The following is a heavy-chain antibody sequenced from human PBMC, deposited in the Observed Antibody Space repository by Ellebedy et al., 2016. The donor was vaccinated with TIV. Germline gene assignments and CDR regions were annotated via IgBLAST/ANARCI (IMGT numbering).Heavy chain of an antibody. Sequence: PGGSLRLSCVASGFTFNRNSMHRVRQVPGKGLVWVSRIKRDGSSTSYADSVKGRFTISRDAAKNTLYLQMNSLRVEDTAVYYCATSFGATGTKWEDYLDYWGRGTLVTVSS. D-gene: IGHD1-7*01. CDR2: IKRDGSST. CDR1: GFTFNRNS. CDR3: ATSFGATGTKWEDYLDY. J-gene: IGHJ4*02. V-gene: IGHV3-74*01.